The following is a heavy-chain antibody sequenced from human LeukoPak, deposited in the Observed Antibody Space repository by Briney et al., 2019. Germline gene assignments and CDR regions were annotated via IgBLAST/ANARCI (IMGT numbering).Heavy chain of an antibody. CDR1: GFTVSRKY. CDR3: AKDETSYCGGDCYFYGMDV. Sequence: GGSLRLSCAASGFTVSRKYMNWVRQAPGKGLEWVSVIYSGGSTYYADSVRGRFTISRDNSKNTLYLQMNSLRAEDTAVYYCAKDETSYCGGDCYFYGMDVWGQGTTVTVSS. V-gene: IGHV3-53*01. CDR2: IYSGGST. D-gene: IGHD2-21*01. J-gene: IGHJ6*02.